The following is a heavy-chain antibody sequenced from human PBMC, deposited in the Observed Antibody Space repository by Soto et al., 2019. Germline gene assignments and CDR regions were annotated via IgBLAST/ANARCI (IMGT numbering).Heavy chain of an antibody. CDR1: GFTFSSYG. J-gene: IGHJ4*02. Sequence: GSLRLSCAASGFTFSSYGMHWVRQAPGKGLEWVAVISNEEANKNYVDSVKGRFTVSRDNSKNTLSLQMNSLRVEDTAIYYCAKGSSGYYYPHLDNWGQGTPVTVSS. CDR3: AKGSSGYYYPHLDN. V-gene: IGHV3-30*18. CDR2: ISNEEANK. D-gene: IGHD3-22*01.